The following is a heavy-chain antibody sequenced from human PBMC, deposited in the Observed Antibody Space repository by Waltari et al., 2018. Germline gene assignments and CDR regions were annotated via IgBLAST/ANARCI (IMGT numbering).Heavy chain of an antibody. CDR1: GLTFSSLW. CDR2: IKQDGSER. CDR3: AGGGGYLHEH. Sequence: EVQLVESGGGLVQPGGSLRLSCAASGLTFSSLWMNWVRQAPGKGLELVAIIKQDGSERHYVDSVNGRFTISRDNAKNSLYLEMNGLRAEDTAVYYCAGGGGYLHEHWGQGTLVTVSS. J-gene: IGHJ4*02. V-gene: IGHV3-7*01. D-gene: IGHD5-12*01.